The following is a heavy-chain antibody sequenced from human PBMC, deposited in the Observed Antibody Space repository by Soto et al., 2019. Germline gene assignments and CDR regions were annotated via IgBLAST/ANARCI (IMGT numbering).Heavy chain of an antibody. D-gene: IGHD3-16*01. CDR1: GDYIGSSAYF. V-gene: IGHV4-39*01. CDR3: ARHLGPTGVMD. Sequence: QLQLQESGPGLVRPSETLSLTCAVSGDYIGSSAYFWGWTRQSPGKGMEWIASIGPGGNSNYNPSLKSRVTLSSDASTNHVSLTVTSVTAADTGIDYCARHLGPTGVMDWGKGLLVTVSS. CDR2: IGPGGNS. J-gene: IGHJ4*02.